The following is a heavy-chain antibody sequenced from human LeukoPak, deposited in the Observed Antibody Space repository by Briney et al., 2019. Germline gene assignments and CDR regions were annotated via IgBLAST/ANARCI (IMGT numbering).Heavy chain of an antibody. Sequence: GRSLRLSCAASGFTFSSYGMHWVRQAPGKGLEWVAVMSYDGSNKYYADSVKGRFAISRDNSKNTLYLQMNSLRAEDTAVYYCAKDFAIAAAGTDYWGQGTLVTVSS. CDR1: GFTFSSYG. D-gene: IGHD6-13*01. J-gene: IGHJ4*02. V-gene: IGHV3-30*18. CDR3: AKDFAIAAAGTDY. CDR2: MSYDGSNK.